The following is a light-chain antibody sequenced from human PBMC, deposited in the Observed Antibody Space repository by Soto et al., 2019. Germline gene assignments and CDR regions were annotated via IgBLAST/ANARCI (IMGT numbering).Light chain of an antibody. V-gene: IGLV2-14*02. Sequence: QSALTQPASVSGSPGQSITISCTGTSSDVGSYNLVSWYQQHPGKAPKLMIYEDSKRPPGVSNRLSGSKSGNTASLTISGLQAEDEADYYCCSYTSSSTLFGTGTKLTVL. CDR2: EDS. J-gene: IGLJ1*01. CDR1: SSDVGSYNL. CDR3: CSYTSSSTL.